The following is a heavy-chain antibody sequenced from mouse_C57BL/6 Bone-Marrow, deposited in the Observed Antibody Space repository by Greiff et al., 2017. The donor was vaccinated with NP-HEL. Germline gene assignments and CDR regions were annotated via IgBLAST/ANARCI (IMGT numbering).Heavy chain of an antibody. Sequence: VKLQESGAELARPGASVKLSCKASGYTFTSYGISWVKQRTGQGLEWIGEIYPRSGKNYTNEKFKGKATMTADKSSSTSYMKLRSPTSEDSAIYFCASRDYSNWGFAYWGQGTLVTVSA. CDR2: IYPRSGKN. CDR3: ASRDYSNWGFAY. V-gene: IGHV1-81*01. CDR1: GYTFTSYG. J-gene: IGHJ3*01. D-gene: IGHD2-5*01.